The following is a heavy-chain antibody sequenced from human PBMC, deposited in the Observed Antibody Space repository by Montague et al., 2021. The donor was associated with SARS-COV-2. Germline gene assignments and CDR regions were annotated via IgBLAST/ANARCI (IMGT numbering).Heavy chain of an antibody. J-gene: IGHJ5*02. CDR1: GGSFSGYY. Sequence: SETLSLTCAVYGGSFSGYYWSWIRQPPGKGLEWIGEINHSESTNYNPSLKSRVTISVDTSKNQFSLKLSSVTAADTAVYYCARAGYSSSWYGARNWFDPWGQGTLVTVSS. D-gene: IGHD6-13*01. CDR2: INHSEST. V-gene: IGHV4-34*01. CDR3: ARAGYSSSWYGARNWFDP.